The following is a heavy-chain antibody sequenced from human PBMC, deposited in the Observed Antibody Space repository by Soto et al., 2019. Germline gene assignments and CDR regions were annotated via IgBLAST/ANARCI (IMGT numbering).Heavy chain of an antibody. CDR3: VRMNADTYSHYYAMDV. D-gene: IGHD1-1*01. J-gene: IGHJ6*02. V-gene: IGHV2-26*03. CDR1: GFSLSNGRMG. CDR2: IFSDAER. Sequence: QVTLKESGPVLVKPTETLTLTCTISGFSLSNGRMGVSWIRQSPGKALEWLAHIFSDAERSYSSSMQSRLTISTVTSGTQVVLSMTNMDPVDTGTYFCVRMNADTYSHYYAMDVWGQGTTVTVSS.